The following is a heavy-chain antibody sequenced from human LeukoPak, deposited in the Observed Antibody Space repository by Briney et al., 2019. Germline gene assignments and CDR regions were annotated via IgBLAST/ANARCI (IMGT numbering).Heavy chain of an antibody. V-gene: IGHV1-2*02. J-gene: IGHJ5*02. D-gene: IGHD1-7*01. CDR2: ISPNSGGT. Sequence: ASVKVSCKTSGYTFTGYYTHWARQAPGQGLEWMGWISPNSGGTNYAQKFQGRVTMTRDTSISTAYMELSRLRSDDTAVYYCARELSITGTTSWFDPWGQGTLVTVSS. CDR1: GYTFTGYY. CDR3: ARELSITGTTSWFDP.